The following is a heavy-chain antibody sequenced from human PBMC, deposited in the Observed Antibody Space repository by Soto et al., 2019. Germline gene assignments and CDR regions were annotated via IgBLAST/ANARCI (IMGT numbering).Heavy chain of an antibody. CDR1: GYTFTTYA. CDR3: ARGAQYSSSWHFDY. V-gene: IGHV1-3*01. J-gene: IGHJ4*02. Sequence: QVQLVQSGAEVKKPGASVKVSCKASGYTFTTYAMHWVRQAPGQRLEWMGWINAGNGNTKYSQKFRGRVTITRDTSASTAYMELSSLRSEDTAVYYCARGAQYSSSWHFDYWGQGTLVTVSS. D-gene: IGHD6-13*01. CDR2: INAGNGNT.